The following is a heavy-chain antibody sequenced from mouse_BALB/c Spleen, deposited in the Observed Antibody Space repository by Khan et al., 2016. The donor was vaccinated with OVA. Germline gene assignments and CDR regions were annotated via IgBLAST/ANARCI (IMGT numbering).Heavy chain of an antibody. CDR2: IDPPNGNT. Sequence: VQLKQSGAELVKSGATVKLSCTASGLTIKDTYMHWLKQWPEQGLVWIGRIDPPNGNTKYDPKFQGKATITADTSSNTAYLQFSSMKYGDSADYYYDRMVRKWGQGTTVTVSS. J-gene: IGHJ2*01. CDR1: GLTIKDTY. V-gene: IGHV14-3*02. D-gene: IGHD2-13*01. CDR3: DRMVRK.